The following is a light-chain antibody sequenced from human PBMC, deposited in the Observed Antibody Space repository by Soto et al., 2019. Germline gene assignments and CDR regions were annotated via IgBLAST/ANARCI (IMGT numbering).Light chain of an antibody. J-gene: IGKJ5*01. V-gene: IGKV3-11*01. CDR2: DAS. Sequence: EIGLTQYPATLSWSPGERATLSCRASQSVSSYLAWYQQKPGQAPRLLIYDASNRATGIPARFSGSGSGTDFTLTISSLETEDFAVYYCQQRSNWPKITFGQGTRLEIK. CDR1: QSVSSY. CDR3: QQRSNWPKIT.